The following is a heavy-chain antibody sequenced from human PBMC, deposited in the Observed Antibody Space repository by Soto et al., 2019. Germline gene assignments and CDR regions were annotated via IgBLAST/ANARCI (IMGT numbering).Heavy chain of an antibody. CDR2: INPSGGST. Sequence: GASVKVSCKASGYTFTSYYMHWVRQAPGQGLEWMGIINPSGGSTSYAQKFRGRVTMTRDTSTSTVYMELSSLRFEDTAVYYCARPGYSSGWINWFDPWGQGTLVTVSS. CDR1: GYTFTSYY. V-gene: IGHV1-46*03. D-gene: IGHD6-19*01. J-gene: IGHJ5*02. CDR3: ARPGYSSGWINWFDP.